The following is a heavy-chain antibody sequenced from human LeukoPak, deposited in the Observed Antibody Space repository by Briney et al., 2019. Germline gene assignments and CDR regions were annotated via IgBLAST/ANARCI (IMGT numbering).Heavy chain of an antibody. CDR2: VSSYNGDT. J-gene: IGHJ5*02. Sequence: ASVKVSCKASGYTFTGYYMHWVRQAPGQGLEWMGWVSSYNGDTNYAQKFRGRVTMSTDTSTSTAYMELRGLRFDDTAIYYCVKDWHILTGRNCFDPWGQGTLVTVSS. CDR3: VKDWHILTGRNCFDP. D-gene: IGHD3-9*01. CDR1: GYTFTGYY. V-gene: IGHV1-18*04.